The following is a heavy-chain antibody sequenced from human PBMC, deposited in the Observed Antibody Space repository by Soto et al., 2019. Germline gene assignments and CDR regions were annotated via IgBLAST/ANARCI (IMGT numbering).Heavy chain of an antibody. CDR3: AKEVFTIFGVVINPNYYGMDV. D-gene: IGHD3-3*01. V-gene: IGHV3-30*18. CDR2: ISYDGSNK. J-gene: IGHJ6*02. Sequence: GGSLRLSCAASGFTFSSYGMHWVRQAPGKGLEWVAVISYDGSNKYYADSVKGRFTISRDNSKNTLYLQMNSLRAEDTAVYYCAKEVFTIFGVVINPNYYGMDVWGQGTTVTAP. CDR1: GFTFSSYG.